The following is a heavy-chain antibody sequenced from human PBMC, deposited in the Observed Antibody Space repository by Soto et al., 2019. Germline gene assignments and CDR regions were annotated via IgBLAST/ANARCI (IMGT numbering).Heavy chain of an antibody. V-gene: IGHV1-69*13. CDR1: GGTFSSYA. CDR3: ARPTPMVRGVIATYYYGMDV. J-gene: IGHJ6*02. Sequence: GASVKVSCTASGGTFSSYASSWVRQAPGQGLEWMGGIIPIFGTANYAQKFQGRVTITADESTSTAYMELSSLRSEDTAVYYCARPTPMVRGVIATYYYGMDVWGQGTTVTVSS. D-gene: IGHD3-10*01. CDR2: IIPIFGTA.